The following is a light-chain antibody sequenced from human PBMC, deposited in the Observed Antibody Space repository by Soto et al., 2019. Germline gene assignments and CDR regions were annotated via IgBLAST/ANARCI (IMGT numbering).Light chain of an antibody. CDR1: QSVSSSY. V-gene: IGKV3-20*01. Sequence: EIVLTQSPGALSLSPGERATLSCRASQSVSSSYLAWYQQKPGQAPRLLIYGASIRATGIPDRFSGSGSGTDLTLTISRLEPEDFAVYYCQQYGSSPWTFGQGTKVDIK. CDR2: GAS. CDR3: QQYGSSPWT. J-gene: IGKJ1*01.